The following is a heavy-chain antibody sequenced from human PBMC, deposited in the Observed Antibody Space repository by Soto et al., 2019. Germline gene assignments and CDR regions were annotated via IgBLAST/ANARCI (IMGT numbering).Heavy chain of an antibody. J-gene: IGHJ6*02. CDR2: IKSKTDGGTT. CDR1: GFTFSNAW. D-gene: IGHD2-15*01. V-gene: IGHV3-15*07. CDR3: TTKYCSGGSCYSDYYYYYGMDV. Sequence: EVQLVESGGGLVKPGGSLRLSCAASGFTFSNAWMNWVRQAPGKGREWVGRIKSKTDGGTTDYAAPVKGRFTISRDDSKNTLYLQMNSLKTEDTAVYYCTTKYCSGGSCYSDYYYYYGMDVWGQGTTVTVSS.